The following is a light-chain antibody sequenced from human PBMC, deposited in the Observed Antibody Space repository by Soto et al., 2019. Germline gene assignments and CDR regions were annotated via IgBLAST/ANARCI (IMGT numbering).Light chain of an antibody. J-gene: IGLJ2*01. Sequence: QSALTQPASVSGSPGQSITISCTGTSSDVGGYNYVSWYQQHPGKAPKLMIYYVSNRPSGVSHRFSGSKSGNTASLTISGRQAEDEADYYCSSYTRSSTLVVFGGGTKLTVL. CDR1: SSDVGGYNY. CDR2: YVS. CDR3: SSYTRSSTLVV. V-gene: IGLV2-14*01.